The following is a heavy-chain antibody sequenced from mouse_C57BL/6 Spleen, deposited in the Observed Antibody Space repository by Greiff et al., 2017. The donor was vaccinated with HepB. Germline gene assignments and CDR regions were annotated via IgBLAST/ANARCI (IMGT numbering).Heavy chain of an antibody. J-gene: IGHJ1*03. CDR3: ARDYGSSSRYFDV. Sequence: VEPGPSVKISCKASGFTFTDYYMHWVKQSHGKSLEWIGLVYPYNGGTSYNQKFKGKATLTVDTSSSTAYMELNSLTSEDSAVYYCARDYGSSSRYFDVWGTGTTVTVSS. D-gene: IGHD1-1*01. CDR1: GFTFTDYY. V-gene: IGHV1-36*01. CDR2: VYPYNGGT.